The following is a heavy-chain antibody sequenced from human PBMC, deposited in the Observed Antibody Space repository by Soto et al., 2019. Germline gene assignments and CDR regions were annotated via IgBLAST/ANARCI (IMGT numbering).Heavy chain of an antibody. CDR3: VGTGTTDDF. Sequence: VQLQGSGPGLVKPSQTLSLTCTVSGASVNTGDYYWSYIRQSPGKGLEWLGYIFYSGDTYYNPXXXXXATXXLNTSRNQISLTLTSVTDADTAVYFCVGTGTTDDFWGQGTLVTVSS. V-gene: IGHV4-30-4*01. D-gene: IGHD1-7*01. CDR1: GASVNTGDYY. J-gene: IGHJ1*01. CDR2: IFYSGDT.